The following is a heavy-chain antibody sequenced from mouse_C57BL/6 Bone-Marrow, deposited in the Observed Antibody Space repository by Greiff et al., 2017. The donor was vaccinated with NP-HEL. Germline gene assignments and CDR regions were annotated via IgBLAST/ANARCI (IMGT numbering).Heavy chain of an antibody. CDR3: ARRGPTVVDDYYAMDY. J-gene: IGHJ4*01. CDR2: IYWDDDK. CDR1: GFSLSTSGMG. Sequence: ESGPGILQPSQTLSLTCSFSGFSLSTSGMGVSWIRQPSGKGLEWLAHIYWDDDKRYNPSLKSRITISKDTSRNQIFLKITSVDTADTATYYCARRGPTVVDDYYAMDYWGQGTSVTVSS. V-gene: IGHV8-12*01. D-gene: IGHD1-1*01.